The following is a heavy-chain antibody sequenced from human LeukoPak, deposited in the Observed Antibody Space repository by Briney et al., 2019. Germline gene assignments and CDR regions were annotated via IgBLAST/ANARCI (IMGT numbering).Heavy chain of an antibody. V-gene: IGHV4-4*02. CDR3: ARETTDHYYYYYMDV. CDR1: GGAISSNNW. J-gene: IGHJ6*03. CDR2: IYHDGST. Sequence: TSETLSLTCAVSGGAISSNNWWIWVRQSPEKGLEWIGEIYHDGSTNYNPSLKSRVTISMDKSKNQLSLKLNFVTAADTAVYYCARETTDHYYYYYMDVWGKGTTVTVSS. D-gene: IGHD4-17*01.